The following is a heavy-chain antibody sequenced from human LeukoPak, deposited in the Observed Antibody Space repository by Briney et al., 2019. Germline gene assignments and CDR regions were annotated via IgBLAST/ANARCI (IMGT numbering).Heavy chain of an antibody. CDR1: DYSVSNSYY. J-gene: IGHJ5*02. Sequence: SETLSLTCTVSDYSVSNSYYWGWIRQPPGKGLEWIGEINHSGSTNYNPSLKSRVTISVDTSKNQFSLKLSSVTAADTAVYYCARDTEYPRLSNWFNPWGQGTLVTVSS. CDR2: INHSGST. CDR3: ARDTEYPRLSNWFNP. D-gene: IGHD2-2*02. V-gene: IGHV4-38-2*02.